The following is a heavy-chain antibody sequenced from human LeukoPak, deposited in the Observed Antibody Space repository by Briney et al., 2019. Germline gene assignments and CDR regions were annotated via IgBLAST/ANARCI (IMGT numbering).Heavy chain of an antibody. CDR2: ISAYNGNT. Sequence: GASVQVSCKASGYTFPYYGISWVRQAPGQGLEWMGWISAYNGNTNYAQKLQGRVTMTTDTSTSTAYMELRSMRADDTAVYDCARGASYAFEYWGQGTLVTISS. V-gene: IGHV1-18*04. CDR1: GYTFPYYG. J-gene: IGHJ4*02. CDR3: ARGASYAFEY.